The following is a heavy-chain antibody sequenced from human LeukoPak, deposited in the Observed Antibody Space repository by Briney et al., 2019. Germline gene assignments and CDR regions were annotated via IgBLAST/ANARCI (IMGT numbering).Heavy chain of an antibody. V-gene: IGHV3-23*01. CDR1: GFTFSSYA. CDR3: AKVGEGLFDI. CDR2: ISGSGGST. J-gene: IGHJ3*02. Sequence: GGPLRLSCAASGFTFSSYAMSWVRQAPGKGLEWVSAISGSGGSTYYADSVKGRFTISRDNSKNSLYLQMNSLRAEDTAVYYCAKVGEGLFDIWGQGTMVTVSS. D-gene: IGHD3-10*01.